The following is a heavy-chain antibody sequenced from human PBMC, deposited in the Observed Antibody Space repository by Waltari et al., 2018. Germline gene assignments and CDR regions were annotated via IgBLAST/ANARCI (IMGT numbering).Heavy chain of an antibody. J-gene: IGHJ2*01. CDR2: IWYDGSNK. CDR1: GFTFRSSG. V-gene: IGHV3-33*01. CDR3: ARTVVGATSNWYFDL. Sequence: QVQLVESGGGVVQPGRSLRLSCAASGFTFRSSGMHWVRQAPGKGLEWVAVIWYDGSNKYYADSVKGRFTISRDNSKNTLYLQMNSLRAEDTAVYYCARTVVGATSNWYFDLWGRGTLVTVSS. D-gene: IGHD1-26*01.